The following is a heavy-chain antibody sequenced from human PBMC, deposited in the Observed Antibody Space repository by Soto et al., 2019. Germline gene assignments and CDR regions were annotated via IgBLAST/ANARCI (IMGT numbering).Heavy chain of an antibody. V-gene: IGHV3-30*18. Sequence: GGPLRLSCAASGFTFSSYGMHWVRQAPGKGLEWVAVISYDGSNKYYADSVKGRFTISRDNSKNTLYLQMNSLRAEDTAVYYCAKDRVVVPAAPTNYYYYYGMDVWGQGTTVTVSS. CDR3: AKDRVVVPAAPTNYYYYYGMDV. D-gene: IGHD2-2*01. CDR2: ISYDGSNK. J-gene: IGHJ6*02. CDR1: GFTFSSYG.